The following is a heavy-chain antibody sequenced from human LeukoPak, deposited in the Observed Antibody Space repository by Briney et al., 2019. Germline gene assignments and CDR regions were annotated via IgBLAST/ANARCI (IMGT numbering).Heavy chain of an antibody. D-gene: IGHD5-18*01. CDR1: GYTFTGYY. CDR2: INPNSGGT. V-gene: IGHV1-2*02. CDR3: ARDGRDTAMVYYYYYYYMDV. J-gene: IGHJ6*03. Sequence: ASVKVSCKASGYTFTGYYMHWVRQAPGQGLEWMGWINPNSGGTNYAQKFQGRVTMTRDTSISTAYMELSRLRSDDTAVYYCARDGRDTAMVYYYYYYYMDVWGKGTTVTVSS.